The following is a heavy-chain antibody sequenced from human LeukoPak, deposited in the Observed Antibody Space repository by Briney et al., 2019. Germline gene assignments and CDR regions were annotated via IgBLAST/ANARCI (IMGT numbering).Heavy chain of an antibody. D-gene: IGHD6-13*01. CDR2: IKQDGSEK. CDR3: ARGGWGRAAAGMGDAIDI. CDR1: GFTFSSYW. J-gene: IGHJ3*02. Sequence: SGGSLRLSCAASGFTFSSYWMSWVRQAPGKGLEWVANIKQDGSEKYYVDSVKGRFTISRDNAKNSLYLQMNSLRAEDTAVYYCARGGWGRAAAGMGDAIDIWGQGTMVTVSS. V-gene: IGHV3-7*01.